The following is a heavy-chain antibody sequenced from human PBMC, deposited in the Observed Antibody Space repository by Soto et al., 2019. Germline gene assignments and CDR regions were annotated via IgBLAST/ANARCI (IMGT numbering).Heavy chain of an antibody. V-gene: IGHV3-30*18. Sequence: QVQLVESGGGVVQPGTSLRLACAAYGFPLSNIGMQWVRQAPGKGLEWVAVISAGGNTKYYADSVKGRFTISRDNSKNTLFLQMNSLRTEDTAVYYCAKESGGERYAAYFDLWGQGTLVTVSA. D-gene: IGHD2-21*01. J-gene: IGHJ4*02. CDR2: ISAGGNTK. CDR1: GFPLSNIG. CDR3: AKESGGERYAAYFDL.